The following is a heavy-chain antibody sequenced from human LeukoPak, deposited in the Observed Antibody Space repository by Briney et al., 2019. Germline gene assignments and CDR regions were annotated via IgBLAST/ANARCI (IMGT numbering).Heavy chain of an antibody. V-gene: IGHV3-21*01. CDR1: GFTFSSYS. D-gene: IGHD4-17*01. Sequence: GGSLRLSCAASGFTFSSYSMNWVRQAPGKGLEWVSSITGSSTYIYYADSVKGRFTISRDNAKNSLYLQMSSLRAEDTAVYYCARVRYGDYVGGFDYWGQGTLVTVSS. CDR2: ITGSSTYI. CDR3: ARVRYGDYVGGFDY. J-gene: IGHJ4*02.